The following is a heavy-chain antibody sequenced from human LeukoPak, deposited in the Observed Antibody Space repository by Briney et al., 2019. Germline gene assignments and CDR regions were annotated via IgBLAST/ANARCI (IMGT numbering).Heavy chain of an antibody. Sequence: PSETLSLTRTVSGGSISSGGYYWSGIRQPPGKGLEWIGYIYHSGSTYYNPSLKSRVTISVDRSKNQFSLKLSSVTAADTAVYYCARTMLTSGSDYWGQGTLVTVSS. J-gene: IGHJ4*02. CDR3: ARTMLTSGSDY. CDR2: IYHSGST. V-gene: IGHV4-30-2*01. D-gene: IGHD3-3*01. CDR1: GGSISSGGYY.